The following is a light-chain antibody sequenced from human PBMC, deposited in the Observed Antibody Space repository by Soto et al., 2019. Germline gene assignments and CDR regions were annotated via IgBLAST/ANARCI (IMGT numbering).Light chain of an antibody. CDR1: SSDVGGYNY. CDR3: SSYTSSSTLLYV. CDR2: DVS. Sequence: QSVLTQPASVSGSPGQSITISCTGTSSDVGGYNYVSWYQQHPGKAPKLMIYDVSNRPSGVSNRFSGYKSGNTASLTISGLQAVDEADYYCSSYTSSSTLLYVFGTGTKVTVL. V-gene: IGLV2-14*01. J-gene: IGLJ1*01.